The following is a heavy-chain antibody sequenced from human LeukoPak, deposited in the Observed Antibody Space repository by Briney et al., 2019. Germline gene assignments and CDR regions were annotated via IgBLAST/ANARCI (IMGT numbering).Heavy chain of an antibody. J-gene: IGHJ3*01. CDR2: FYTGGTS. V-gene: IGHV4-4*07. CDR1: GDSFSGYH. Sequence: SETLSLTCTVSGDSFSGYHWSWIRQSAEKGLEWIGIFYTGGTSNYNPSLKSRVTMLLDTSKRQFSLTLTSVTAADTAVYYCARTREYKQWPFDLWGQGTMVTVSS. D-gene: IGHD6-19*01. CDR3: ARTREYKQWPFDL.